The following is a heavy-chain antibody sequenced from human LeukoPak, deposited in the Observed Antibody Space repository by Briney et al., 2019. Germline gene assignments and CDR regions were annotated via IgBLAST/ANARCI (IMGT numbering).Heavy chain of an antibody. CDR1: GFTFSRYW. Sequence: HPGGSLRLSCAASGFTFSRYWMSWVRQAPGKGLEWVANIKEDGSDKNYADSVKGRFTISRDNAKNSLYLQMSRLRADDTAVYYCEKIPVAGTPLDVFDIWGQGTIVTV. CDR3: EKIPVAGTPLDVFDI. CDR2: IKEDGSDK. J-gene: IGHJ3*02. D-gene: IGHD6-19*01. V-gene: IGHV3-7*01.